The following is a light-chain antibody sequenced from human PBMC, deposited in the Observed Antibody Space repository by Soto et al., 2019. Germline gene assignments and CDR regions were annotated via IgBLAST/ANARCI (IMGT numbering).Light chain of an antibody. J-gene: IGLJ1*01. CDR1: SSDVGGYDH. Sequence: QSALTQPASVSGSPGQSITISCTGTSSDVGGYDHVSWYQQHPGKAPKLMIYDVSSRPSGVSSRFSGSKSGNTASLTISGLQTEDEADYYCSSYTSSTSYVFGPGTKLTVL. CDR3: SSYTSSTSYV. V-gene: IGLV2-14*01. CDR2: DVS.